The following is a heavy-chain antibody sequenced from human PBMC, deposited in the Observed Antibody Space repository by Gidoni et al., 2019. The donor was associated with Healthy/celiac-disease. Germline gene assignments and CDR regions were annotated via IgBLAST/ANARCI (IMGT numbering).Heavy chain of an antibody. Sequence: QVQLVESGGGVVQPGRSLRLSCAASGFTFSSYAMHWVRQAPGKGLEWVAVISYDGSNKYYADSVKGRFTISRDNSKNTLYLQMNSLRAEDTAVYYCARDGPYCGGDCYSGFDYWGQGTLVTVSS. CDR3: ARDGPYCGGDCYSGFDY. J-gene: IGHJ4*02. V-gene: IGHV3-30-3*01. D-gene: IGHD2-21*02. CDR1: GFTFSSYA. CDR2: ISYDGSNK.